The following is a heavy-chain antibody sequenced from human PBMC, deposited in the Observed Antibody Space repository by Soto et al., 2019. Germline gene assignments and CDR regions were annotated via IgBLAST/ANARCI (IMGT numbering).Heavy chain of an antibody. CDR2: ISGSGGST. D-gene: IGHD2-15*01. J-gene: IGHJ4*02. CDR3: ASRYCSGGSCYYSY. CDR1: GFTFSSYA. Sequence: PGGSLRLSCAASGFTFSSYAMSWVRQAPGKGLEWVSAISGSGGSTYYADSVKGRFTISRDNSKNTLYLQMNSLRAEDTAVYYSASRYCSGGSCYYSYWGQGTLVTVSS. V-gene: IGHV3-23*01.